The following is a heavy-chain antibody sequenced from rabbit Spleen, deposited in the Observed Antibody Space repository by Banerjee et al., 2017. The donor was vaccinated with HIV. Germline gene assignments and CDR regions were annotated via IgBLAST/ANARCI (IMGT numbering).Heavy chain of an antibody. V-gene: IGHV1S45*01. CDR3: ARDTSSSFSSYGMDL. D-gene: IGHD1-1*01. CDR2: IYTGNVKT. J-gene: IGHJ6*01. CDR1: GFDFSRGYD. Sequence: QEQLVESGGGLVQPGGSLKLSCKASGFDFSRGYDMCWVRQAPGKGLEWIGCIYTGNVKTYYASWAKGRFAISKTSSTTVTLQMTRLTAADTATYFCARDTSSSFSSYGMDLWGPGTLVTVS.